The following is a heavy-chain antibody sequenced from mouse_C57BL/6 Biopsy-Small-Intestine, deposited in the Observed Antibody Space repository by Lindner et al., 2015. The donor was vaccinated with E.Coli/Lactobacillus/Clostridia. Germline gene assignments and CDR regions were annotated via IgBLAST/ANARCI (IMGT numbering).Heavy chain of an antibody. D-gene: IGHD1-1*01. CDR2: IYPGDGDT. V-gene: IGHV1-80*01. CDR3: ARGSITTHFDY. Sequence: VQLQESGAELVKPGASMKISCKASGYAFSSYWMNWVKQRPGKGLEWIGQIYPGDGDTNYNGKFKGKATLTADKSSSTAYMQLSSLTSEDSAVYSCARGSITTHFDYWGQGTTLTVSS. J-gene: IGHJ2*01. CDR1: GYAFSSYW.